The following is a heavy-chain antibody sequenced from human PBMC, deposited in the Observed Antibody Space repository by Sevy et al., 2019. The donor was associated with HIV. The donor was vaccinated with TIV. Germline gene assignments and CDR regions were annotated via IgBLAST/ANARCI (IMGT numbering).Heavy chain of an antibody. Sequence: GGSLRLSCFTSGFTFSNFYMSWIRQAPGKGLEWISYISGSGSTIRYADSVKGRFTISRDNAKNSLHMEMRSLRVDDTAVYYCVRDAGDYEGRFQFWGQGTLVTVSS. J-gene: IGHJ1*01. CDR3: VRDAGDYEGRFQF. CDR2: ISGSGSTI. V-gene: IGHV3-11*01. D-gene: IGHD4-17*01. CDR1: GFTFSNFY.